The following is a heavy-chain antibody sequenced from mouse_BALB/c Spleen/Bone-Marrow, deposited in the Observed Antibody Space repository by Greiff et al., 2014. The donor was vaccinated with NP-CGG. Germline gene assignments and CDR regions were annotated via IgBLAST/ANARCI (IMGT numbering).Heavy chain of an antibody. Sequence: QVQLQQSGAELAKPGASVKMSCKASGYTFTSYWMHWVKQRPGQGLEWIGYINPSTGYTENNQKFKDKATLTADKSSSTAYMQLSSLTSEDSAVYYCARQITTVDYAMDYWGQGTSVTVSS. V-gene: IGHV1-7*01. CDR3: ARQITTVDYAMDY. CDR1: GYTFTSYW. CDR2: INPSTGYT. J-gene: IGHJ4*01. D-gene: IGHD1-1*01.